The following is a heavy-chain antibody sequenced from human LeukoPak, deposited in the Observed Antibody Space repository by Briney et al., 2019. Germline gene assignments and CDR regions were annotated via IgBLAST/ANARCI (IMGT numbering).Heavy chain of an antibody. Sequence: PSETLSLTCAVYGGSFSGYYWSWIRPPPGKGLEWIGEINHSGGTNYNPSLKSRVTISLDTSKNHFSLKLTSVTAADTAVYYCASDDYGDLVNAFDIWGQGTMVTVSS. CDR3: ASDDYGDLVNAFDI. D-gene: IGHD4-17*01. J-gene: IGHJ3*02. CDR2: INHSGGT. V-gene: IGHV4-34*01. CDR1: GGSFSGYY.